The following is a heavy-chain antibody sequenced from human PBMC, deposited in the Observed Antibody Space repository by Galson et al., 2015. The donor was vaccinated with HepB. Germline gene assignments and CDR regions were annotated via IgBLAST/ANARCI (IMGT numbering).Heavy chain of an antibody. CDR1: GDSISSYF. Sequence: ETLSLTCTVSGDSISSYFWSWIRQPPGKGLEWIGSIYYSGTTNYNPSLKSRVTISGDTSKSQCSLKLTSVTAADTAMYYCARDSITVPRAFDVWGQGTMVTVSS. V-gene: IGHV4-59*01. J-gene: IGHJ3*01. CDR3: ARDSITVPRAFDV. CDR2: IYYSGTT. D-gene: IGHD5-12*01.